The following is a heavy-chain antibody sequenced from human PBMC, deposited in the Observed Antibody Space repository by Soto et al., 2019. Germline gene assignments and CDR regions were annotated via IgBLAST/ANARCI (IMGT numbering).Heavy chain of an antibody. CDR2: ISSSSSYI. CDR3: ARDPSYDILTVLNWFDP. J-gene: IGHJ5*02. Sequence: SGGSLRLSCAASGFTFSSYSMNWVRQAPGKGLEWVSSISSSSSYIYYADSVKGRFTISRGNAKNSLYLQMNSLRAEDTAVYYCARDPSYDILTVLNWFDPWGQGTLVTVSS. V-gene: IGHV3-21*01. CDR1: GFTFSSYS. D-gene: IGHD3-9*01.